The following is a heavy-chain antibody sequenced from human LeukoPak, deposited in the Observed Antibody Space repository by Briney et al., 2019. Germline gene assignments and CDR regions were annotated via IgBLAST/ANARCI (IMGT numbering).Heavy chain of an antibody. J-gene: IGHJ6*03. CDR2: ISSSSSYI. CDR1: GFTFSSYA. Sequence: GGSLRLSCAASGFTFSSYAMSWVRQAPGKGLEWVSSISSSSSYIYYADSVKGRFTISRDNAKNSLYLQMNSLRAEDTAVYYCARIYSSSWPDYYYYMDVWGKGTTVTVSS. CDR3: ARIYSSSWPDYYYYMDV. D-gene: IGHD6-13*01. V-gene: IGHV3-21*01.